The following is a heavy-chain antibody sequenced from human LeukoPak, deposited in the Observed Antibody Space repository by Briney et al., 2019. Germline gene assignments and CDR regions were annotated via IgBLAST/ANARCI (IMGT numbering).Heavy chain of an antibody. CDR2: ISAYNGNT. CDR3: ARAVDTAMVYYYYYGMDV. J-gene: IGHJ6*02. CDR1: GYTFTSYG. Sequence: ASVKVSCKASGYTFTSYGISWVRQAPGQGLEWMGWISAYNGNTNYAQKLHGRVTMTTDTSTSTAYMELRSLRSDDTAVYYCARAVDTAMVYYYYYGMDVWGQGTTVTVSS. V-gene: IGHV1-18*01. D-gene: IGHD5-18*01.